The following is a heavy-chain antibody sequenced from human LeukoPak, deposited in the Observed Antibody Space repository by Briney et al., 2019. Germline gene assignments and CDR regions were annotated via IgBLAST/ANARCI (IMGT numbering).Heavy chain of an antibody. CDR3: ARDILDYYGSGSITEDY. CDR1: GGSFSGYY. D-gene: IGHD3-10*01. J-gene: IGHJ4*02. Sequence: PSETLSLTCAVYGGSFSGYYWSWIRQPPGKGREWIGEINHSGSTNYNPSLKSRVTISVDTSKNQFSLKLSSVTAADTAVYYCARDILDYYGSGSITEDYWGQGTLVTVSS. CDR2: INHSGST. V-gene: IGHV4-34*01.